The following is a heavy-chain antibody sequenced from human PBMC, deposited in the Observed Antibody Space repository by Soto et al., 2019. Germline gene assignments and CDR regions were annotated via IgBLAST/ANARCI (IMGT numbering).Heavy chain of an antibody. J-gene: IGHJ5*02. D-gene: IGHD2-15*01. V-gene: IGHV4-31*02. CDR3: ARTWGYCSGGSCYPGWFDP. CDR2: IYYSGST. CDR1: GGYSRDRCYY. Sequence: VSGGYSRDRCYYWSFIRQHPGKGLEWIGYIYYSGSTYYNPSLKSRVTISVDTSKNQFSLKLSSVTAADTAVYYCARTWGYCSGGSCYPGWFDPWGQGTLVTVSS.